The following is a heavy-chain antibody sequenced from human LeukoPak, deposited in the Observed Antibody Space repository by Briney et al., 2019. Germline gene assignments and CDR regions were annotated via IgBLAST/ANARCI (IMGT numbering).Heavy chain of an antibody. J-gene: IGHJ4*02. D-gene: IGHD5-12*01. CDR3: ARDSFYTGYDRGFGY. CDR1: GFTFNNYG. V-gene: IGHV3-30*03. CDR2: ISYDGSNE. Sequence: QPGRSLRLSCVASGFTFNNYGMHWVRQPPGKGLEWVAVISYDGSNEYYADSVKGRFIISRDNSKNTLYLQMGSLRGEDTAVYYCARDSFYTGYDRGFGYWGQGTLVTVSS.